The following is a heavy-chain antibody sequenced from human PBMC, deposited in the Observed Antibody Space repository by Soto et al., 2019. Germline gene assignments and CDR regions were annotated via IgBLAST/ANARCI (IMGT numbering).Heavy chain of an antibody. Sequence: EVQLVESGGGLVQPGGSLRLSCAASGFTFSNYWMHWVRQAPGKGLVWVPRINSDGSGTTYADSVKGRFTISRDNAKNTLYLQMNSRRAEDTAVYSCARNYGLDVWGQGTTVTVSS. CDR1: GFTFSNYW. CDR3: ARNYGLDV. V-gene: IGHV3-74*01. CDR2: INSDGSGT. J-gene: IGHJ6*02.